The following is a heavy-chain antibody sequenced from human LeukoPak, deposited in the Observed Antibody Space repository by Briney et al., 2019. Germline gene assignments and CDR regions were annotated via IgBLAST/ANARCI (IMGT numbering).Heavy chain of an antibody. D-gene: IGHD3-22*01. CDR2: FDPEDGET. J-gene: IGHJ5*02. CDR1: GYTLTELS. CDR3: ATGDSSGYNWFDP. Sequence: ASVKVSCTVSGYTLTELSMHWVRQAPGKGLEWMGGFDPEDGETIYAQKFQGRVTMTEDTSTDTAYMELSSLRSEDTAVYYCATGDSSGYNWFDPWGQGTLVTVSS. V-gene: IGHV1-24*01.